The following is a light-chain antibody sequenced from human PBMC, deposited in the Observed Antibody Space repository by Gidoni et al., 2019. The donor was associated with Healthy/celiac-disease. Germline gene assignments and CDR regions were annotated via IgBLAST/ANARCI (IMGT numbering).Light chain of an antibody. CDR3: AAWDDSLSGPV. CDR2: RNN. CDR1: SHNIGSNY. J-gene: IGLJ2*01. V-gene: IGLV1-47*01. Sequence: QSVLTQPPSASGTPGQRVTISCSGSSHNIGSNYVYWYQQLPGTAPKLLIYRNNQRPSGVPDRCSGSKSGTSASLAISGLRSEDEADYYCAAWDDSLSGPVFGGGTKLTVL.